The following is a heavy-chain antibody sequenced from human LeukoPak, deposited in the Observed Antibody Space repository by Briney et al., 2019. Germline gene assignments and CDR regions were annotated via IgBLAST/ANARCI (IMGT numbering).Heavy chain of an antibody. CDR3: ARDTYYYGSGSRSDFDY. J-gene: IGHJ4*02. Sequence: ASVTVSCKASGYTFTSYGISWVRQAPGRGLEWMGWISAYNGNTNYAQKLQGRVTMTTDTSTSTAYMELRSLRSDDTAVYYCARDTYYYGSGSRSDFDYWGQGALVTVSS. D-gene: IGHD3-10*01. V-gene: IGHV1-18*01. CDR1: GYTFTSYG. CDR2: ISAYNGNT.